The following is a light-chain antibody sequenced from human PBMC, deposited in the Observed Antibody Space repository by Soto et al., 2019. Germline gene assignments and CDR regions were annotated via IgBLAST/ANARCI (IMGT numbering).Light chain of an antibody. CDR3: QQYGSSPLT. V-gene: IGKV3-20*01. CDR2: GAS. J-gene: IGKJ4*01. CDR1: QSVSSSY. Sequence: EIVLTQSPGTLSLSPGERATLSCRASQSVSSSYLAWYQQKPGQAPRFLIYGASRRATGTPDRFSGSGSGTDFTFTISRLEPEDFAVYYCQQYGSSPLTFGGGTKVEIK.